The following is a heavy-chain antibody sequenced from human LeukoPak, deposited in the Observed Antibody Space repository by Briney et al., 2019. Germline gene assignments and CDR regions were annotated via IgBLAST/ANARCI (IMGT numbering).Heavy chain of an antibody. J-gene: IGHJ5*01. D-gene: IGHD4/OR15-4a*01. CDR1: GFIFENFA. V-gene: IGHV3-30*04. CDR2: VSFDGTNN. CDR3: ARDRNVIGADFDS. Sequence: GGSLRLSCAASGFIFENFAIHWVRQAPGRGLEWVSVVSFDGTNNFYGDSVKGPFTVSRDNSNNTVFLHMNSLRPDDTAVYFCARDRNVIGADFDSWGQGTLVTVSS.